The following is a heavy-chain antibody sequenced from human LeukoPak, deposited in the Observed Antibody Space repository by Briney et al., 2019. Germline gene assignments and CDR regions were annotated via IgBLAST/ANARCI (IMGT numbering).Heavy chain of an antibody. J-gene: IGHJ4*02. CDR1: GYSFTSYW. D-gene: IGHD3-9*01. CDR2: IYPGDSDT. Sequence: GESLKISCKGSGYSFTSYWIGWVRQMPGNGLEWMGIIYPGDSDTRYSPSFQGQVTISADKSISTAYLQWSSLKASDTAMYYCAREVGDILTGYFSPDYWGQGTLVTVSS. CDR3: AREVGDILTGYFSPDY. V-gene: IGHV5-51*01.